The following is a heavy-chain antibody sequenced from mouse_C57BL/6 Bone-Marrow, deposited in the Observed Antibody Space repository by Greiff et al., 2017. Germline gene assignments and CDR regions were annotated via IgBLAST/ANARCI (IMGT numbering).Heavy chain of an antibody. J-gene: IGHJ1*03. CDR1: GYAFSSSW. V-gene: IGHV1-82*01. CDR2: IYPGDGDT. Sequence: QVQLQQSGPELVKPGASVKISCKASGYAFSSSWMNWVKQRPGKGLEWIGRIYPGDGDTNYNGKFKGKATLTADKSSSTAYMQLSSLTSEDSAVYFCAREGAITTVVATDWYFDVWGTGTTVTVSS. D-gene: IGHD1-1*01. CDR3: AREGAITTVVATDWYFDV.